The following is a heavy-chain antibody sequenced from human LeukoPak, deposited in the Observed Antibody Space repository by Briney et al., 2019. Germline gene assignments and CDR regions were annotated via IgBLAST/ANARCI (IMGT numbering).Heavy chain of an antibody. Sequence: GGSLRLSCAASGFTFSSYAMTWVRQAPGKGLEWVSAISGSGGNTFYADSVKGRFTISRDNSKNTLYLQMNSLRAEDTAVYYCAKDRVNYYDSSGYYYYFDYWGQGTLVIVSS. J-gene: IGHJ4*02. CDR3: AKDRVNYYDSSGYYYYFDY. CDR2: ISGSGGNT. CDR1: GFTFSSYA. V-gene: IGHV3-23*01. D-gene: IGHD3-22*01.